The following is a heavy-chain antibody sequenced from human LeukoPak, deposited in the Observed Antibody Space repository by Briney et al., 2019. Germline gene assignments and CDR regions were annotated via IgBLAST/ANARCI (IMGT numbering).Heavy chain of an antibody. J-gene: IGHJ4*02. CDR2: ISWDGGST. D-gene: IGHD1-1*01. CDR3: ATTGTTSGY. Sequence: GGTLRLSCAASGFTFDDYNMHWVRQAPGKGLEWVSLISWDGGSTYYADSVKGRFTISRDNSKHSLYLQMNSLRTEDTALYYCATTGTTSGYWGQGTLVTVSS. V-gene: IGHV3-43*01. CDR1: GFTFDDYN.